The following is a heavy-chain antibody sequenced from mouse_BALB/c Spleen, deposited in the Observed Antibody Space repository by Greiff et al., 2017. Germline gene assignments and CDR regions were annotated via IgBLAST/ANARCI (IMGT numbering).Heavy chain of an antibody. V-gene: IGHV5-6-3*01. CDR3: ARGRGNFSYAMDY. Sequence: EVKLVESGGGLVQPGGSLKLSCAASGFTFSSYGMSWVRQTPDKRLELVATINSNGGSTYYPDSVKGRFTISRDNAKNILYLQMSSLRSEDTAMYYCARGRGNFSYAMDYWGQGTSVTVSS. CDR1: GFTFSSYG. J-gene: IGHJ4*01. CDR2: INSNGGST. D-gene: IGHD2-1*01.